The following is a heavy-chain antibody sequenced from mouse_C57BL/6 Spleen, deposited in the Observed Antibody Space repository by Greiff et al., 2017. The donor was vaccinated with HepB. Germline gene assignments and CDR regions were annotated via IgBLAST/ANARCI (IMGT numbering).Heavy chain of an antibody. V-gene: IGHV1-85*01. D-gene: IGHD1-1*01. CDR2: IYPRDGST. J-gene: IGHJ4*01. CDR3: ARREITTVVATSYYYAMDY. Sequence: QVQLQQSGPELVKPGASVKLSCKASGYTFTSYDINWVKQRPGQGLEWIGWIYPRDGSTKYNEKFKGKATLTVDTSSSTAYMELHRLTSEDSAVYVCARREITTVVATSYYYAMDYWGQGTSVTVSS. CDR1: GYTFTSYD.